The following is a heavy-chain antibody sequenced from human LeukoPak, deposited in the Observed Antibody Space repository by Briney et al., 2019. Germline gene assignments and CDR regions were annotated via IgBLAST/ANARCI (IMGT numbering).Heavy chain of an antibody. V-gene: IGHV4-59*12. Sequence: PSETVSLTCTVSDSPISGYYWTWIRQPPGKGLDWIGYIFYGESTDYNPSLKSRVTISVDTSKSQVFLQLTSVTAADTAVYYCASWGPSGGNWFDPWGQGTLVTVSS. CDR3: ASWGPSGGNWFDP. CDR1: DSPISGYY. D-gene: IGHD3-16*01. J-gene: IGHJ5*02. CDR2: IFYGEST.